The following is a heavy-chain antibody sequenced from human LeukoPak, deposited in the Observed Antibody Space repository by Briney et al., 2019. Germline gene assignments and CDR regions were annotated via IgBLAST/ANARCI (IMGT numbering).Heavy chain of an antibody. CDR3: ARDHRSSSWPHYFDY. J-gene: IGHJ4*02. D-gene: IGHD6-13*01. Sequence: PGGSLRLSCAGSGFTFSSYSMNWVRQAPGKGLEWVSCISSSSSYIYYADSVKGRFTISRDNAKNSLYLQMNSLRAEDTAVYYCARDHRSSSWPHYFDYWGQGTLVTVSS. V-gene: IGHV3-21*01. CDR1: GFTFSSYS. CDR2: ISSSSSYI.